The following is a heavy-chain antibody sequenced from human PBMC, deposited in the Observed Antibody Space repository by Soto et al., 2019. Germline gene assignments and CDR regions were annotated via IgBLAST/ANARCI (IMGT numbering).Heavy chain of an antibody. CDR2: TYYRSRWYN. V-gene: IGHV6-1*01. J-gene: IGHJ6*03. Sequence: QVQLQESGPGLVKPSQTLSLTCAISGDSVSSNSAAWNWIRLSPLRGLEWLARTYYRSRWYNDYAGSVRSRITVNPDTSKNQFSLQLTSVTPEDTAVYYCAGTTSHQWYYMDVWGKGTTVTVSS. CDR3: AGTTSHQWYYMDV. D-gene: IGHD1-7*01. CDR1: GDSVSSNSAA.